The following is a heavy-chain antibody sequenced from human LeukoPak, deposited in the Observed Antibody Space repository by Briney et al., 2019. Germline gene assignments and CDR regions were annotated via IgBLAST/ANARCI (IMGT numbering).Heavy chain of an antibody. CDR2: ISYDGSNK. Sequence: GGSLRLSCAASGFTFSSYAMHWVRQAPGKGLEWVAVISYDGSNKYYANSVKGRFTISRDNSKNTLYLQMGSLRAEDMAVYYCAGGSSWYRGIDYWGQGTLVTVSS. D-gene: IGHD6-13*01. CDR1: GFTFSSYA. J-gene: IGHJ4*02. CDR3: AGGSSWYRGIDY. V-gene: IGHV3-30*14.